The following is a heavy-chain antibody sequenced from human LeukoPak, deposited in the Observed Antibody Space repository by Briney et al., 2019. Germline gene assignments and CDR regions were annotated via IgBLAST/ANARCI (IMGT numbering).Heavy chain of an antibody. CDR1: GFTFSNAW. Sequence: GGSLRLSCAASGFTFSNAWMSWVRQAPGKGLEWVGRIKSKTDGGTTDYAAPVKGRFTISRDDSKNTLYLQMNSLKTEDTAVYYCTTASNDITMIVDDAFDIWGQGTMVTVSS. CDR2: IKSKTDGGTT. J-gene: IGHJ3*02. D-gene: IGHD3-22*01. CDR3: TTASNDITMIVDDAFDI. V-gene: IGHV3-15*01.